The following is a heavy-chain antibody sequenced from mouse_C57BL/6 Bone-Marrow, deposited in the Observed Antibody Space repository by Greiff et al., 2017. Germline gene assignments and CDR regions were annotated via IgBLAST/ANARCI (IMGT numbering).Heavy chain of an antibody. D-gene: IGHD4-1*01. CDR3: ERGGANWDWYGDV. V-gene: IGHV1-59*01. CDR1: GYTFTNSW. Sequence: QVHVQQPVAELVRPGTSVKLSCTASGYTFTNSWMHWVKQRPGQGLEWIGVIDPSDSYTNYNHKFKGKATLTVDTSSSTAYMQLSSLTSEDSAVYYCERGGANWDWYGDVWGTGTTVTVSS. CDR2: IDPSDSYT. J-gene: IGHJ1*03.